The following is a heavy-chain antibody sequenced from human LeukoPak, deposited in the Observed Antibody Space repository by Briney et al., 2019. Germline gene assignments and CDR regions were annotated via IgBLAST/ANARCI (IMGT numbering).Heavy chain of an antibody. CDR3: ANYGSGTYRFDP. D-gene: IGHD3-10*01. J-gene: IGHJ5*02. V-gene: IGHV4-31*03. CDR1: GGSISSGGYY. CDR2: INHSGTT. Sequence: SETLSLTCTISGGSISSGGYYWSWIRQHLGKGLEWIGYINHSGTTYYNPSLKSRVTISVDTSKNHFSLMLRSVTAADTAVYYCANYGSGTYRFDPWGQGTLVTVSS.